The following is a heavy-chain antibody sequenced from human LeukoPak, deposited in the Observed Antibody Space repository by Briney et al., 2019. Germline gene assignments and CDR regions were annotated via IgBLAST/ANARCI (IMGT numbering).Heavy chain of an antibody. D-gene: IGHD4-17*01. CDR1: GFTFSSYA. CDR2: ISTNGGNT. Sequence: GGSLRLSCAASGFTFSSYAMHWVRQAPGKGLEYVSSISTNGGNTYYANSVKGRFTISRDNSKNMLYLQMGSLRAEDMALYCCARDSMTTVTTYTFGDYWGQGTLVTVSS. CDR3: ARDSMTTVTTYTFGDY. J-gene: IGHJ4*02. V-gene: IGHV3-64*01.